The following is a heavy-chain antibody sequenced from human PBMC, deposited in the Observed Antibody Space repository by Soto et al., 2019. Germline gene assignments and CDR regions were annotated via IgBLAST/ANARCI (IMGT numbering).Heavy chain of an antibody. Sequence: QVQLRESGPGLVKPSQTLSLTCSVSGASVAGGSYYWSWVRQPPGKGLEWIGYIPSRGRPFYNPSLTSRGTTSADTSKNQFSLNLDSVTAADSAVYFCARDFAYFDSWGQGTLVTVSS. CDR2: IPSRGRP. D-gene: IGHD3-3*01. CDR3: ARDFAYFDS. CDR1: GASVAGGSYY. J-gene: IGHJ4*02. V-gene: IGHV4-30-4*01.